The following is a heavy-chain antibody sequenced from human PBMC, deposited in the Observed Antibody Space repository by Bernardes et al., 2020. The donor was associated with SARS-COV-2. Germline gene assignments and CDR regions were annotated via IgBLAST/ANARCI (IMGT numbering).Heavy chain of an antibody. CDR1: GGSISSGGYY. V-gene: IGHV4-31*03. Sequence: SETLSLTCTVSGGSISSGGYYWSWIRQPPGKGLEWIGYIYYSGSTYYNPSLRSRVTISVDTSKNQFSLKLSSVTAADTAVYYCARVRGEYQLLYMVVGPFDDWGQGTLVTVSS. CDR2: IYYSGST. J-gene: IGHJ4*02. CDR3: ARVRGEYQLLYMVVGPFDD. D-gene: IGHD2-2*02.